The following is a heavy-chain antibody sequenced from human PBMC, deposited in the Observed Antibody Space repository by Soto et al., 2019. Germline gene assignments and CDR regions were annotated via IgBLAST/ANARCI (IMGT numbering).Heavy chain of an antibody. D-gene: IGHD4-17*01. CDR3: ATEPGTVTKEGAFHL. J-gene: IGHJ3*01. V-gene: IGHV3-11*01. Sequence: QVQLVESGGGLVKPGGSLRLSCAASGFTFSDYYMSWIRQAPGKGLEWVSYISSSGSTIYYADSVKGRFTISRDNAKNSLNPQKNSLRAEDNAVYYWATEPGTVTKEGAFHLLGPGTMVTVSS. CDR2: ISSSGSTI. CDR1: GFTFSDYY.